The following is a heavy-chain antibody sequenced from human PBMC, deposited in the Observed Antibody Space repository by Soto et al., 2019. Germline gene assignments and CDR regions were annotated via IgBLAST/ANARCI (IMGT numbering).Heavy chain of an antibody. Sequence: QVQLQESGPGLVKPSETLSLTCTVSGGSISSYYWSWIRQPPGKGLEWIGYIYYSGGTNYNPSLKSRVTISVDTSKNQFSLKLSSVTAADTAVYYCARQYYGDYGVDAFDIWGQGTMVTVSS. CDR3: ARQYYGDYGVDAFDI. CDR1: GGSISSYY. V-gene: IGHV4-59*01. D-gene: IGHD4-17*01. J-gene: IGHJ3*02. CDR2: IYYSGGT.